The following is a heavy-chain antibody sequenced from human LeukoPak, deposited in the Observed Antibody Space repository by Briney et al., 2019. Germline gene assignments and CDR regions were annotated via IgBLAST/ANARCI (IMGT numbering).Heavy chain of an antibody. J-gene: IGHJ4*02. CDR1: GFTFSSSA. CDR2: ISGSGGST. Sequence: GGSLRLSCAASGFTFSSSAMSWVRQVPGKGLEWVSAISGSGGSTYYADSVRGRFTISRDNAKNSLSLQMNSLRAEDTAVYYCASNYGGWGQGTLVTVSS. V-gene: IGHV3-23*01. CDR3: ASNYGG. D-gene: IGHD4-11*01.